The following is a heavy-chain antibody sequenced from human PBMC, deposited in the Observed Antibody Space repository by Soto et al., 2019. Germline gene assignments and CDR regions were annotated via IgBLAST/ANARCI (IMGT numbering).Heavy chain of an antibody. D-gene: IGHD5-12*01. V-gene: IGHV3-23*01. CDR3: ARPRGYSDYDLDY. CDR1: VFTFSSYA. CDR2: ISYSGVST. Sequence: PGGSLRLSCAASVFTFSSYAMSWVRQAPGKGLEWVSAISYSGVSTYYADSVKGRFTISRDSSENTLSLQMNSLRVDDTAVYYCARPRGYSDYDLDYWGQGTLVTVSS. J-gene: IGHJ4*02.